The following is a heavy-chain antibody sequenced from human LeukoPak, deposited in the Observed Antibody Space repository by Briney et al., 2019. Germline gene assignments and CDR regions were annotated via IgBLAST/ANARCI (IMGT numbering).Heavy chain of an antibody. Sequence: ASVKVSCKASGYTFTGYYMHWVRQAPGQGLEWMGWINPNSGGTNYAQKFQGRVTMTRDTSISTAYMELSRLRSDDTAVYYRARGVLTYYYDSSGYFAGDYWGQGTLVTVSS. J-gene: IGHJ4*02. V-gene: IGHV1-2*02. D-gene: IGHD3-22*01. CDR2: INPNSGGT. CDR3: ARGVLTYYYDSSGYFAGDY. CDR1: GYTFTGYY.